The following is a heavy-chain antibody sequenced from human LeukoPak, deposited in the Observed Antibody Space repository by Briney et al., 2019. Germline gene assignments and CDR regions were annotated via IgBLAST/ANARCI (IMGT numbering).Heavy chain of an antibody. D-gene: IGHD3-3*01. V-gene: IGHV4-34*01. CDR2: INQSGST. J-gene: IGHJ4*02. CDR1: GGPFSGYY. Sequence: SETLSLTCAVYGGPFSGYYWSWIRQPPGKGLEWLGEINQSGSTNYNPSLKSRVIISVDTSKNQFSLKLTSVTAADTAVFYCARRQGTSGYYNYWGQGTLLTVTS. CDR3: ARRQGTSGYYNY.